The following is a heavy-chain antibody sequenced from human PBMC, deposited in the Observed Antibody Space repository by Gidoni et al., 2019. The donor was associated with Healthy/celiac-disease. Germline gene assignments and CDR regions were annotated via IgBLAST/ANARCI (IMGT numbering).Heavy chain of an antibody. Sequence: QVQLQQWGAGLLKPSETLSLTCAVYGGSFSGYYWRWIRQPPGKGLEWIGEINHSGSTNYNQSLKSRVTISVYTSKNQFSLKLSSVTAADTAVYYCASGPFSLGEVGMDVWGQGTTVTVSS. V-gene: IGHV4-34*01. CDR3: ASGPFSLGEVGMDV. J-gene: IGHJ6*02. D-gene: IGHD3-16*01. CDR2: INHSGST. CDR1: GGSFSGYY.